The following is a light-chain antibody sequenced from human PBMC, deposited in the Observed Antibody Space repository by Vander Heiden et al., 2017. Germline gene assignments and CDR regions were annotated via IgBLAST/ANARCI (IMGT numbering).Light chain of an antibody. Sequence: IHMTQSPSTLSASVGDRVTITCRASQSIRSWLAWYQQKPGRAPKPLIHTASTLESGVPSRFSGSGSGTEFTLTIDSLQPDDFATYYCQQYHTDSSFGQGTKLEIK. CDR2: TAS. CDR1: QSIRSW. CDR3: QQYHTDSS. V-gene: IGKV1-5*03. J-gene: IGKJ2*01.